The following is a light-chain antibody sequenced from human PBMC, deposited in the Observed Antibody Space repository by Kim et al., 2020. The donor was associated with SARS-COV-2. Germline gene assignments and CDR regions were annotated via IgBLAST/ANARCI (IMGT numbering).Light chain of an antibody. J-gene: IGKJ5*01. Sequence: ASVGDRITITCRASQGIRNDLGWYQQNPGRAPKRLIYAASNLGSGVPSRFSGSGFGTEFTLTISSLQAEDFATYFCQQYNVYPRTFGQGTKVEIK. CDR1: QGIRND. CDR2: AAS. CDR3: QQYNVYPRT. V-gene: IGKV1-17*01.